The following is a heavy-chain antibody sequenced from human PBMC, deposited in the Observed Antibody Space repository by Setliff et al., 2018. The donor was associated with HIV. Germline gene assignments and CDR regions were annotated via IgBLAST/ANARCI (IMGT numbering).Heavy chain of an antibody. J-gene: IGHJ4*02. CDR3: ARQIETYYYASSGYPAYFDY. CDR1: GESFSGYY. CDR2: INHSGSV. Sequence: SETLSLTCAVYGESFSGYYWSWIRQPPGKGLEWIGEINHSGSVNYNPSLKSRVTISVDTSKNQFSLKMSSVTAADTAVYYCARQIETYYYASSGYPAYFDYWGQGTLVTVSS. V-gene: IGHV4-34*01. D-gene: IGHD3-22*01.